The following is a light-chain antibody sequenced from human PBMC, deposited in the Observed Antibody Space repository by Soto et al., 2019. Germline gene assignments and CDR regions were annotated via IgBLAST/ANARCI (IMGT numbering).Light chain of an antibody. CDR1: QSVSSF. CDR2: DVS. V-gene: IGKV3-11*01. J-gene: IGKJ4*01. CDR3: QQRSNWPLT. Sequence: EIVLTQSPAILSLSPGESATLSCRASQSVSSFLAWYQQKPGQAPRLLIYDVSNRATGIPARFSGSGSGTDFTLTISSLEPEDFAVYYCQQRSNWPLTLGGGTKVEIK.